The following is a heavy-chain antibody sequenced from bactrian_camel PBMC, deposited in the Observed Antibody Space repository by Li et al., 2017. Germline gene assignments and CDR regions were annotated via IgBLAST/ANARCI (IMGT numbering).Heavy chain of an antibody. J-gene: IGHJ4*01. D-gene: IGHD7*01. CDR3: AADLVITEPLSQDEYRK. CDR1: TGTFRSAC. Sequence: HVQLVESGGGSVQAGGSLRLSCAARTGTFRSACMGWFRQAPGKEREGVAAIYTGGDRLYADSVKGRFTISLNRAQTMVYLQMSSLEPEDTAVYYCAADLVITEPLSQDEYRKWGQGTQVTVS. V-gene: IGHV3S53*01. CDR2: IYTGGDR.